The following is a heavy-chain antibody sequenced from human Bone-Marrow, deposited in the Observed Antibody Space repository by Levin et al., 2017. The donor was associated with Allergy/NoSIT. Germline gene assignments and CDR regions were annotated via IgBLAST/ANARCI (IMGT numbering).Heavy chain of an antibody. J-gene: IGHJ6*02. CDR3: ARGAFRPSGNYYYYGMDV. V-gene: IGHV3-13*01. CDR2: IGTAGDT. CDR1: GFTFSSYD. D-gene: IGHD6-25*01. Sequence: GGSLRLSCAASGFTFSSYDMHWVRQAAGKGLEWVSAIGTAGDTYYPGSVKGRFTISRENAKNSLYLQMNSLRAGDTAVYYCARGAFRPSGNYYYYGMDVWGQGTTVTVSS.